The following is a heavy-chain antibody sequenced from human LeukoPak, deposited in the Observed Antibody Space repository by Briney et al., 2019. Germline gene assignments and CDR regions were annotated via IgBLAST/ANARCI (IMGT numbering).Heavy chain of an antibody. CDR2: ISGSGGST. Sequence: GGSLRLSCAASGFTFSSYAMSWVRQAPGKGLEWVSAISGSGGSTYYADSVKGRFTISRDNSKNTLYLQMNSLRAEDTAVYYCATSTADPYYYYGMDVWGQGTTVTVSS. V-gene: IGHV3-23*01. CDR3: ATSTADPYYYYGMDV. J-gene: IGHJ6*02. CDR1: GFTFSSYA.